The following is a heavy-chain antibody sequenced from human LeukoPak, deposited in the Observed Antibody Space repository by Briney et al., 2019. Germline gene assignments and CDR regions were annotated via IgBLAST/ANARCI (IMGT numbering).Heavy chain of an antibody. D-gene: IGHD2-15*01. CDR2: IRSKDYGKTT. V-gene: IGHV3-49*03. J-gene: IGHJ4*02. CDR3: TRGKGDQGWF. Sequence: GGSLRLSCIASGFTFGDYAMSWFRQAPGKGLEWVGFIRSKDYGKTTEYAASVRGRFSISRDDSKSIAYLQMNSLKTEDTAVYYCTRGKGDQGWFWGQGTLVTVSS. CDR1: GFTFGDYA.